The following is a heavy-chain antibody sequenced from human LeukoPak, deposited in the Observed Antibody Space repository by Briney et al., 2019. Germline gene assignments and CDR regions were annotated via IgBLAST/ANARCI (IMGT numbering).Heavy chain of an antibody. V-gene: IGHV4-59*01. CDR1: GGSISSYY. Sequence: PSETLSLTCTVSGGSISSYYWSWIRQPPGKGLEWIGYIYYSGSTNYNPSLKSRVTISVDTSKNQFSLKLSSVTAADTAVYYCARDSVRGPTSYGKDVWGQGTTVTVSS. J-gene: IGHJ6*02. CDR3: ARDSVRGPTSYGKDV. CDR2: IYYSGST.